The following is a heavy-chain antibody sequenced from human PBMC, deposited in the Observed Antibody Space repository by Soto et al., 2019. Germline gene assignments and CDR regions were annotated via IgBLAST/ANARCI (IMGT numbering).Heavy chain of an antibody. V-gene: IGHV5-51*01. J-gene: IGHJ4*02. CDR2: IYPGNSDT. D-gene: IGHD3-9*01. Sequence: PGESLKISCKGSGYNFANYWIGWVRQMPGKGLEWMGIIYPGNSDTRYSPSFQGHVTISADTSISTAYLEWSSLKASDTAIYYCARHVYYDVLKKNYWGQGTLVTVSS. CDR1: GYNFANYW. CDR3: ARHVYYDVLKKNY.